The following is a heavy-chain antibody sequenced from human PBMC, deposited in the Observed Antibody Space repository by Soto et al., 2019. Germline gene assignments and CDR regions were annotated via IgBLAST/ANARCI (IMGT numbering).Heavy chain of an antibody. CDR2: IKDGGLT. J-gene: IGHJ4*02. CDR3: ARGQEGVVATH. D-gene: IGHD5-12*01. Sequence: QVQLQQWGAGLLKPSETLSLTCVVYGGSLSGYYWSWICQPPGKGLEWIGEIKDGGLTNYSPSLKSRATISADRPKNQFSLKLYSVTAADTAVYYCARGQEGVVATHWDQGSLVTVSS. V-gene: IGHV4-34*01. CDR1: GGSLSGYY.